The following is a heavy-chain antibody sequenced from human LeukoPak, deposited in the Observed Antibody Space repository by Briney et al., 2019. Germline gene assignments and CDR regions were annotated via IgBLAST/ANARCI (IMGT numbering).Heavy chain of an antibody. D-gene: IGHD6-6*01. V-gene: IGHV3-30*01. Sequence: GGSLRLSCAASGFTFSSYAMHWVRQAPGKGLEWVAVISYDGSNKYYADSVKGRFTISRDNSKNTLYLQMNSLGAEDTAVYYCARGSSSDYYYYMDVWGKGTTVTVSS. CDR2: ISYDGSNK. J-gene: IGHJ6*03. CDR1: GFTFSSYA. CDR3: ARGSSSDYYYYMDV.